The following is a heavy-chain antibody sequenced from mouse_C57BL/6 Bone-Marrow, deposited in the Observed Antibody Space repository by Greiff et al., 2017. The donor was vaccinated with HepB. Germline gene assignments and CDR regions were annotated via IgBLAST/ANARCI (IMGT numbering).Heavy chain of an antibody. CDR1: GFTFTDYY. CDR3: ARSPLLLRSYWYFDV. D-gene: IGHD1-1*01. CDR2: IRNKANGYTT. J-gene: IGHJ1*03. Sequence: EVQRVESGGGLVQPGGSLSLSCAASGFTFTDYYMSWVRQPPGKALEWLGFIRNKANGYTTEYSASVKGRFTISRDNSQSILYLQMNALRAEDSATYYCARSPLLLRSYWYFDVWGTGTTVTVSS. V-gene: IGHV7-3*01.